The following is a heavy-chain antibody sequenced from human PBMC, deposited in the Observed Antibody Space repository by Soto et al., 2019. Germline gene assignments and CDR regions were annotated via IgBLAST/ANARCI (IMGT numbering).Heavy chain of an antibody. D-gene: IGHD3-10*01. CDR3: ARDLTMVWGGAGTFDY. V-gene: IGHV3-7*01. J-gene: IGHJ4*02. CDR1: GFTFSSYW. CDR2: IKQDGSEK. Sequence: GGSLRLSCAASGFTFSSYWMSWVRQAPGKGLEWVANIKQDGSEKYYVDSVKGRFTISRDNAKNSLYLQMNSLRAEDTAVYYCARDLTMVWGGAGTFDYWGQGTLVTVSS.